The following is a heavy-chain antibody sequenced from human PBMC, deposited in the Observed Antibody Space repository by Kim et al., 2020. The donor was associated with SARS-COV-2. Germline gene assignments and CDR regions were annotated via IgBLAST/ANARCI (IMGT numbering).Heavy chain of an antibody. CDR2: IYYSGST. Sequence: SETLSLTCTVSGGSISSGGYYWSWIRQHPGKGLEWIGYIYYSGSTYYNPSLKSRVTISVDTSTNQFSLKLSSVTAADTAVYYCARGRPRSGRHYVFWSGPENLYYFYYWGQGTLVTVSS. CDR3: ARGRPRSGRHYVFWSGPENLYYFYY. D-gene: IGHD3-3*01. V-gene: IGHV4-31*03. CDR1: GGSISSGGYY. J-gene: IGHJ4*02.